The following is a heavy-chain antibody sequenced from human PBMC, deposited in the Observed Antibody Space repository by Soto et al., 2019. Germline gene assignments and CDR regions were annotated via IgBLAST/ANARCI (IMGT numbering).Heavy chain of an antibody. D-gene: IGHD2-2*01. CDR2: ISAYNGNT. J-gene: IGHJ2*01. Sequence: ASVKVSCKASGYTFTSYGISWVRQAPGKGLEWIGWISAYNGNTNYAQKLQGRVTMTTDTSTSTAYMELRSLRSDDTAVYYCARGPIRGVVPAATWYFDLWGRGTLVTVSS. V-gene: IGHV1-18*04. CDR3: ARGPIRGVVPAATWYFDL. CDR1: GYTFTSYG.